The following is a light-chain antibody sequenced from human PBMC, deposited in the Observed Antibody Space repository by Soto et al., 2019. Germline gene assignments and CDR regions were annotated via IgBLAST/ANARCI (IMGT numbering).Light chain of an antibody. CDR1: QSISSW. CDR2: KAS. V-gene: IGKV1-5*03. Sequence: DIQMTQSPSTLSASVGDRVTITCRASQSISSWLAWYQQKPGKAPKLLIYKASTLQSGVPSRFSGSGSRTEFTIAISSLQPDDYATYYCQQYNANWTFGQGTKVEIK. J-gene: IGKJ1*01. CDR3: QQYNANWT.